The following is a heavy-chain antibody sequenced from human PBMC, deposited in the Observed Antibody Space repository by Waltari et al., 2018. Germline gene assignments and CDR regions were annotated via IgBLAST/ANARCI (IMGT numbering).Heavy chain of an antibody. CDR1: GYTFTGYY. CDR3: ARDHGSIAVAGTSDY. D-gene: IGHD6-19*01. Sequence: QVQLVQSGAEVKKPGASVKVSCKASGYTFTGYYMHWVRQAPGQGLEWRGWINPNRGGTNYAQKFQGRVTMTRDTSISTAYMELSRLRSDDTAVYYCARDHGSIAVAGTSDYWGQGTLVTVSS. CDR2: INPNRGGT. V-gene: IGHV1-2*02. J-gene: IGHJ4*02.